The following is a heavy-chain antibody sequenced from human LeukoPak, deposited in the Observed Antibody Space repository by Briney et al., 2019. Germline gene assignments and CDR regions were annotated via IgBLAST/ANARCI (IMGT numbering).Heavy chain of an antibody. Sequence: GGSLRLSCAASGFNFDDYDMSWVRQVPGKGLEWVSGIDWNGGSTGYADSVKGRFTISRDNAKNSLFVQMYSLRAEDTALYHCARNLYSGNYRAFDVWGQGTMVTVSS. CDR3: ARNLYSGNYRAFDV. J-gene: IGHJ3*01. V-gene: IGHV3-20*01. CDR2: IDWNGGST. D-gene: IGHD1-26*01. CDR1: GFNFDDYD.